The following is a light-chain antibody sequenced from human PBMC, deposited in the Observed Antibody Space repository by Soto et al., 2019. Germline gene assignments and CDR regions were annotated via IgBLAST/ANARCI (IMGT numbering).Light chain of an antibody. CDR2: QAS. J-gene: IGKJ1*01. CDR3: QQYNNWPT. V-gene: IGKV1-5*03. CDR1: QSVSGW. Sequence: DIQMTQSPYTLSASVGDRVALTCRASQSVSGWLAWYQQKPGKVPKLLIYQASTLEDGVPSRFSGSGSGTEFTLTISSLQSEDFAVYYCQQYNNWPTFGQGTKVDIK.